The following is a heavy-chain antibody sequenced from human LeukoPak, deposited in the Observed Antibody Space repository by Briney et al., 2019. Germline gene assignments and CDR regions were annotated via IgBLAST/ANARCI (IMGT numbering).Heavy chain of an antibody. CDR1: GGSFSGYY. Sequence: NASETLSLTCAVYGGSFSGYYWSWIRQPPGKGLEWIGEINHSGSTNYNPSLKSRVTISVDTSKNQFSLKLSSVTAADTAVYYCARAQTIVVVTASRYFDYWGQGTLVTVSS. CDR2: INHSGST. D-gene: IGHD2-21*02. J-gene: IGHJ4*02. CDR3: ARAQTIVVVTASRYFDY. V-gene: IGHV4-34*01.